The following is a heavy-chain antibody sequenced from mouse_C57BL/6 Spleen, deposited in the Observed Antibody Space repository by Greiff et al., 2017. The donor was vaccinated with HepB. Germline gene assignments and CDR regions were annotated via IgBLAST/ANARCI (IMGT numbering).Heavy chain of an antibody. CDR3: ARERDYDGVWFAY. CDR2: ISSGGSYT. CDR1: GFTFSSYG. Sequence: EVMLVESGGDLVKPGGSLKLSCAASGFTFSSYGMSWVRQTPDKRLEWVATISSGGSYTYYPDSVKGRFTISRDNAKNTLYLQMSSLKSEDTAMYYCARERDYDGVWFAYWGQGTLVTVSA. D-gene: IGHD2-4*01. V-gene: IGHV5-6*02. J-gene: IGHJ3*01.